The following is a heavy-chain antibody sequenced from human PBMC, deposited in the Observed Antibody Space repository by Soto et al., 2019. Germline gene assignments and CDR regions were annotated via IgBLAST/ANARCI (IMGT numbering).Heavy chain of an antibody. CDR2: INAGNGNT. D-gene: IGHD3-10*01. CDR1: GYTFTSYA. J-gene: IGHJ6*02. V-gene: IGHV1-3*01. CDR3: ANGGYGMDV. Sequence: QVQLVQSGAEVKKPGASVKVSCKASGYTFTSYAMHWVRQAPGQRLEWMGWINAGNGNTKYSRKFQGRVTITRDTSASTAYMELSSLRSEDTAVYYCANGGYGMDVWGQGTTVTVSS.